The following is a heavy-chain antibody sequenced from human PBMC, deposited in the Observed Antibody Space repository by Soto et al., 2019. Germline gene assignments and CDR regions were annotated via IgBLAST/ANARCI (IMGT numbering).Heavy chain of an antibody. D-gene: IGHD6-19*01. V-gene: IGHV6-1*01. CDR3: ARVAYSIAVAGTRKNAFDI. Sequence: SQTLSLTCAISGDSVSSNSAAWNWIRQSPSGGLEWLGRTYYRSKWYNDYEVSVKSRITINPDTSKNQFSLQLNSVTPEDTAVYYCARVAYSIAVAGTRKNAFDIWGQGTMVTVSS. J-gene: IGHJ3*02. CDR2: TYYRSKWYN. CDR1: GDSVSSNSAA.